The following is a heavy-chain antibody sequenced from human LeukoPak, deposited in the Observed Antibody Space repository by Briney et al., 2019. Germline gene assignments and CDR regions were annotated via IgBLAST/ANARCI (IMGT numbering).Heavy chain of an antibody. J-gene: IGHJ4*02. CDR3: AKDQFSH. CDR1: GFTFSSYG. CDR2: ISYDGSNK. Sequence: PGRSLRLSCAASGFTFSSYGMHWVRQAPGKGLEWVAVISYDGSNKYYADSVKGRFTISRDNSKNTLYLQMNSLRAEDTAVHYCAKDQFSHWGQGALVTVSS. V-gene: IGHV3-30*18.